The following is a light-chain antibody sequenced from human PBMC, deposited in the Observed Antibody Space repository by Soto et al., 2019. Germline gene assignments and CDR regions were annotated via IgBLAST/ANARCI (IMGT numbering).Light chain of an antibody. CDR1: QSVSSY. J-gene: IGKJ1*01. CDR3: QQYNNWPRT. V-gene: IGKV3-11*01. Sequence: ESVFTQSPAPLSLSPGERATLSCRASQSVSSYLAWYQQKPGQAPRLLIYDASNRATGIPARFSGSGSGTDFTLTISSLEPEDFAVYYCQQYNNWPRTFGQGTKADI. CDR2: DAS.